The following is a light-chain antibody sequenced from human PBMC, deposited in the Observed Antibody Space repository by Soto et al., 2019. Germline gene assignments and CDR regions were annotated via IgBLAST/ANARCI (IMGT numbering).Light chain of an antibody. Sequence: IAGTKFDIKLSESPREGEDRFCRASQSVSSNLAWYHQKPGQAPRLLIYGASTRANGIPARFSGSGSGSEFTLTISSLQSEDFAVYYCQQYSDWPRTLGQGTKVDIK. CDR1: QSVSSN. CDR3: QQYSDWPRT. V-gene: IGKV3-15*01. CDR2: GAS. J-gene: IGKJ1*01.